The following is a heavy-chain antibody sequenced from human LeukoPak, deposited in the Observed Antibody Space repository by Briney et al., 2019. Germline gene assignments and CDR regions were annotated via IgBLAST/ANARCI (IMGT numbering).Heavy chain of an antibody. V-gene: IGHV1-2*02. Sequence: ASVKVSCKASGYTFTGYYMHWVRQAPGQGLEWMGWINPNSGGTNYAQKFQGRVTMTGDTSFSTAYMELSRLRSDDTAVYYCARDGLLWFGEGAFDIWGQGTMVTVSS. CDR1: GYTFTGYY. CDR3: ARDGLLWFGEGAFDI. CDR2: INPNSGGT. J-gene: IGHJ3*02. D-gene: IGHD3-10*01.